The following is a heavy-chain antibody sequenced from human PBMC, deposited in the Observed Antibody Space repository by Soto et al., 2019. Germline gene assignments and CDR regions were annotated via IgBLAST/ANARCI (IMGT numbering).Heavy chain of an antibody. V-gene: IGHV5-51*01. CDR2: IYPGDSDT. J-gene: IGHJ6*02. Sequence: GESLKISCKSSGYSFTSYWIGWVRQMPGKGLEWMGIIYPGDSDTRYSPSFQGQVTISADKSISTAYLQWSSLKASDTAMYYCARHKATTVTTHYYYYYGMDVWGQGTTVTVSS. D-gene: IGHD4-17*01. CDR3: ARHKATTVTTHYYYYYGMDV. CDR1: GYSFTSYW.